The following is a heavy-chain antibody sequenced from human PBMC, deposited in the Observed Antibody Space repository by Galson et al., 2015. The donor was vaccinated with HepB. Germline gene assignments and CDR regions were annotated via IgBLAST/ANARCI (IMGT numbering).Heavy chain of an antibody. Sequence: SLRLSCAASGFTFSSYSMNWVRRAPGKGLEWVSYISSSSSTIYYADSVKGRFTISRDNAKNSLYLQMNSLRAEDTAVYYCARGGGNQYYDYVWGTVSANDYWGQGTLVTVSS. CDR3: ARGGGNQYYDYVWGTVSANDY. V-gene: IGHV3-48*04. D-gene: IGHD3-16*01. J-gene: IGHJ4*02. CDR2: ISSSSSTI. CDR1: GFTFSSYS.